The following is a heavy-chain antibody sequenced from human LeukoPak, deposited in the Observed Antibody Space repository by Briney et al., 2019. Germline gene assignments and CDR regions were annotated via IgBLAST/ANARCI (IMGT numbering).Heavy chain of an antibody. CDR2: ITSNGRTI. Sequence: GGSLRLSCAASGFIFSDYYMSWIRQAPGKGLEWVSYITSNGRTIYYADSVKGRFTISRDNAKNSLYLQMSSLRAEDTAVYYCAREGDFDNVLTGYYPYWGQGTLVTVSS. J-gene: IGHJ4*02. CDR3: AREGDFDNVLTGYYPY. V-gene: IGHV3-11*01. CDR1: GFIFSDYY. D-gene: IGHD3-9*01.